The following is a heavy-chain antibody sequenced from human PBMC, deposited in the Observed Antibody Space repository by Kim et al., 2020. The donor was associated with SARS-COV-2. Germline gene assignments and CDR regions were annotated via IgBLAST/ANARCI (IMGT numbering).Heavy chain of an antibody. CDR3: ARDRDDILTGYYGYYYYGMDV. V-gene: IGHV3-7*03. J-gene: IGHJ6*02. D-gene: IGHD3-9*01. Sequence: GGSLRLSCAASGFTFSSYWMSWVRQAPGKGLEWVANIKQDGSEKYYVDSVKGRFTISRDNAKNSLYLQMNSLRAEDTAVYYCARDRDDILTGYYGYYYYGMDVWGQETTVPVSS. CDR1: GFTFSSYW. CDR2: IKQDGSEK.